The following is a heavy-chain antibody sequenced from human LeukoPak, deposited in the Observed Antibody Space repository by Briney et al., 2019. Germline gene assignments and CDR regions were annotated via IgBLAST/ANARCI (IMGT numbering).Heavy chain of an antibody. J-gene: IGHJ4*02. CDR1: CGSISSSSYY. CDR2: IYYSGST. Sequence: SETLSLTCTVSCGSISSSSYYWGWIRQPPGKGLEWIGSIYYSGSTYYNPSLKSRVTISVDTSKNQFSLKLSSVTAADTAVYYCARDAYGPLDYWGQGTLVTVSS. D-gene: IGHD3-16*01. CDR3: ARDAYGPLDY. V-gene: IGHV4-39*07.